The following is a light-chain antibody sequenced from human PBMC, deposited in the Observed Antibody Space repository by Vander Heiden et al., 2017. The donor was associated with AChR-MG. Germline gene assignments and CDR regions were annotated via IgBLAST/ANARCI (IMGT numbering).Light chain of an antibody. CDR2: GAS. V-gene: IGKV3-15*01. CDR1: QSVRRN. CDR3: QQFDKWPQA. Sequence: EIVMTQSPATLPVSPGERAILSCRASQSVRRNLAWYQHKPGQAPRLLIYGASTRATGIPARFSGSGSGTEFTLTISSLQSEDFAVYFCQQFDKWPQAFRPETRLEI. J-gene: IGKJ5*01.